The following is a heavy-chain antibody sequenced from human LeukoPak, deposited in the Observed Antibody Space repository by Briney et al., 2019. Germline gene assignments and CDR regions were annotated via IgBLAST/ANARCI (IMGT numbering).Heavy chain of an antibody. J-gene: IGHJ4*02. CDR3: ATEFYRNGYNY. CDR1: GFTFSSAW. D-gene: IGHD5-24*01. CDR2: IKSRTDGGTT. V-gene: IGHV3-15*01. Sequence: PGGSPRLSCAASGFTFSSAWMTWVRQTPGKGLEWVGHIKSRTDGGTTDYAAPVKGRFTVSRDDSKNTVYLQMNSLKTEDSAVYYCATEFYRNGYNYWGQGTLVTVSS.